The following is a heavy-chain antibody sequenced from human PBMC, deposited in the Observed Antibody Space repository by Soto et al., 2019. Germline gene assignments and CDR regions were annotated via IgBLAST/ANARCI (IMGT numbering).Heavy chain of an antibody. CDR1: GFTFSSYW. V-gene: IGHV3-7*01. Sequence: GGSLRLSCAASGFTFSSYWMSWVRQAPGKGLEWVANIKQDGSEKYYVDSVKGRFTISRDNAKNSRYLQMNSLRAEDTAVYYCARDSHVLLWFGAPEAFDIWGQGTMVTVSS. CDR3: ARDSHVLLWFGAPEAFDI. J-gene: IGHJ3*02. D-gene: IGHD3-10*01. CDR2: IKQDGSEK.